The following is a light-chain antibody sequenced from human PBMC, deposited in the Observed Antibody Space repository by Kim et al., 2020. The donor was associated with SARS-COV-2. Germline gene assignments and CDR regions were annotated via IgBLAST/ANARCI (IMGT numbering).Light chain of an antibody. V-gene: IGKV4-1*01. CDR3: QQYYSTRT. Sequence: DIVMTQSPDSLTVSLGERATINCKSSQSVTYSSTKKSYLAWYQQKPGQPPRLLIYWASTRESGVPDRFSGSGSGTDFTLTISSLQAEDVAVYYCQQYYSTRTFGQGTKVDI. J-gene: IGKJ1*01. CDR1: QSVTYSSTKKSY. CDR2: WAS.